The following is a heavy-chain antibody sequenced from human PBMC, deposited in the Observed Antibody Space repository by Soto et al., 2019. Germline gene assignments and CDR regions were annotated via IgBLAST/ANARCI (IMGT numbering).Heavy chain of an antibody. CDR1: GFTFSSYA. V-gene: IGHV3-30-3*01. D-gene: IGHD5-12*01. Sequence: QVQLVESGGGVVQPGRSLRLSCAASGFTFSSYAMHWVRQAPGKGLEWVAVISYDGSNKYYADSVKGRFTISRDNSKNTLYLQMNSLRAEDTAVYYCARDAEKRWLQLGNCFDPWGQGTLVTVSS. CDR3: ARDAEKRWLQLGNCFDP. J-gene: IGHJ5*02. CDR2: ISYDGSNK.